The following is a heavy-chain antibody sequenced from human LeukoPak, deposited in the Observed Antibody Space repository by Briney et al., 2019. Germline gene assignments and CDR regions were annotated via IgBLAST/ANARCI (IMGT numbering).Heavy chain of an antibody. CDR1: GFTFSSYG. CDR3: AKDFYDSSGYYKRYFDY. D-gene: IGHD3-22*01. Sequence: GGSLRLSCAASGFTFSSYGMHWVRQAPGKGLEWVAVIWYDGSNKYYADSVKGRFTISRDNSRNTLYLQMNSLRAEDTAVYYCAKDFYDSSGYYKRYFDYWGQGTLVTVSS. J-gene: IGHJ4*02. V-gene: IGHV3-33*06. CDR2: IWYDGSNK.